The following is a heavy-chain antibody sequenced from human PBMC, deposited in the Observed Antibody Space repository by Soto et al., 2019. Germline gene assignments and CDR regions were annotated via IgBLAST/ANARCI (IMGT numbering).Heavy chain of an antibody. CDR1: GYTFTSYG. Sequence: ASVKVSCKASGYTFTSYGISWVRQAPGQGVEWMGWISAYNGNTNYAQKLQGRVAMTTDTSTSTAYMELRSLRSDDTAVYYCARVQMYSGYDLYYYYGMDVWGQGTTVTVSS. J-gene: IGHJ6*02. D-gene: IGHD5-12*01. V-gene: IGHV1-18*01. CDR3: ARVQMYSGYDLYYYYGMDV. CDR2: ISAYNGNT.